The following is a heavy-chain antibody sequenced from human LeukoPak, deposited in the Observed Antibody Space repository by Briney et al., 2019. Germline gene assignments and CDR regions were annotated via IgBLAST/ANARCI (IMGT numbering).Heavy chain of an antibody. V-gene: IGHV1-69*13. CDR3: ARYVGDYHYFDY. CDR2: IIPIFGTA. CDR1: GGTFSSYA. J-gene: IGHJ4*02. D-gene: IGHD4-17*01. Sequence: PVKVSCKASGGTFSSYAISWVRQAPGQGLEWMGGIIPIFGTANYAQKFQGRVTITADESTSTAYMELSSLRSEDTAVYYCARYVGDYHYFDYWGQGTLVTVSS.